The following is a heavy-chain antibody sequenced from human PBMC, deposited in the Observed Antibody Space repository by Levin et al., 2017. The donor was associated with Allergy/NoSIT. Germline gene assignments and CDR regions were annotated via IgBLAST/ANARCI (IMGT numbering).Heavy chain of an antibody. Sequence: GESLKISCAASGFTFSDYYMSWIRQAPGKGLEWVSYISSSGSTIYYADSVKGRFTISRDNAKNSLYLQMNSLRAEDTAVYYCASSLYYYYYYGMDVWGQGTTVTVSS. CDR2: ISSSGSTI. J-gene: IGHJ6*02. V-gene: IGHV3-11*01. CDR3: ASSLYYYYYYGMDV. CDR1: GFTFSDYY.